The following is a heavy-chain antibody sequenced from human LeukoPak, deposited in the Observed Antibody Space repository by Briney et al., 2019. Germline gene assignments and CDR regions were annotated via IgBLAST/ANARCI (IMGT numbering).Heavy chain of an antibody. D-gene: IGHD5-24*01. CDR2: LYSGGST. J-gene: IGHJ6*02. V-gene: IGHV3-66*01. CDR1: GFTVSGNY. CDR3: ARRDKGYYYGMDV. Sequence: TRGSLRLSCVASGFTVSGNYMSWVRQAPGKGLEWVSLLYSGGSTYYADSVKGRFSISRDNSKNTLYLQMNSLRAEDTAVYYCARRDKGYYYGMDVWGQGTTVTVSS.